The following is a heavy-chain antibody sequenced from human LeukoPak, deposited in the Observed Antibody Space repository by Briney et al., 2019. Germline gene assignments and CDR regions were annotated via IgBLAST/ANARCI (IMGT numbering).Heavy chain of an antibody. CDR3: GAGSTCVGY. CDR2: ISYDGSEK. J-gene: IGHJ4*02. Sequence: GGSLRLSCAASGFSFNNDGMQWVRQAPGKGLEWVAVISYDGSEKYYADSVKGRFTISRDNSKNTLNLQMNSLRAEDTAVYYCGAGSTCVGYWGQGTLVTVSS. V-gene: IGHV3-30*03. CDR1: GFSFNNDG. D-gene: IGHD1-7*01.